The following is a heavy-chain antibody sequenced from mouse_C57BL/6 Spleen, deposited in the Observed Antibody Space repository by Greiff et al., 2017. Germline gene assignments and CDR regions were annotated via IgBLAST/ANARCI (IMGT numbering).Heavy chain of an antibody. CDR2: IDPSDSYT. D-gene: IGHD1-1*02. CDR1: GYTFTSYW. J-gene: IGHJ2*01. Sequence: QVQLQQPGAELVKPGASVKLSCKASGYTFTSYWMPWVKQRPGQGLEWIGGIDPSDSYTNYNQKFKGKATLTVDTSSSTTYMQLSSLTSEDSAVYDCARRMTAVDFYYRGQGTTLS. CDR3: ARRMTAVDFYY. V-gene: IGHV1-50*01.